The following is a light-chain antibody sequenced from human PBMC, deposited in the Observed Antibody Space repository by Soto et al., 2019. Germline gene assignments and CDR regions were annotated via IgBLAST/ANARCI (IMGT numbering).Light chain of an antibody. J-gene: IGKJ4*01. V-gene: IGKV1-9*01. CDR1: QGISSY. Sequence: DIQLTQSPSFLSASVGDRVTITCRASQGISSYLAWYQQKPGKAPKLLIYAASTLRSGVPSRFSGSGSGTDFTLTISSLQPEDFATYWCQQLNSYPLLTFGEGTKVDMK. CDR2: AAS. CDR3: QQLNSYPLLT.